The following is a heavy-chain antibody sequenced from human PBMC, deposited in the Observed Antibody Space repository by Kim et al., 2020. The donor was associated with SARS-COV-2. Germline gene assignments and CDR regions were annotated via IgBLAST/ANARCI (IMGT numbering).Heavy chain of an antibody. CDR2: IDPSDSYT. J-gene: IGHJ4*02. CDR3: ARHDVMYYDFWSGYPTTEEPIDY. V-gene: IGHV5-10-1*01. Sequence: GESLQISCKGSGYSFTSYWISWVRQMPGKGLEWMGRIDPSDSYTNYSPSFQGHVTISADKSISTAYLQWSSLKASDTAMYYCARHDVMYYDFWSGYPTTEEPIDYWGQGTLVTVSS. CDR1: GYSFTSYW. D-gene: IGHD3-3*01.